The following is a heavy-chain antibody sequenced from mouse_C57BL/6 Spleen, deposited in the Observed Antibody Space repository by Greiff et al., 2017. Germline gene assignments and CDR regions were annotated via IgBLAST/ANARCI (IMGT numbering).Heavy chain of an antibody. CDR1: GYAFSSSW. CDR2: IYPGDGDT. J-gene: IGHJ4*01. V-gene: IGHV1-82*01. Sequence: VMLVESGPELVKPGASVKISCKASGYAFSSSWMNWVKQRPGKGLEWIGRIYPGDGDTNYNGKFKGKATLTADKSSSTAYMQLSSLTSEDSAVYFCARHYMDAMDYWGQGTSVTVSS. CDR3: ARHYMDAMDY. D-gene: IGHD2-12*01.